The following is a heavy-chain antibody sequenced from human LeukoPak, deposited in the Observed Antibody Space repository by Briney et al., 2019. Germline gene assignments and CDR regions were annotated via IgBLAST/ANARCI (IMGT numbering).Heavy chain of an antibody. CDR1: GFTFSSYV. Sequence: GGSLRLSCAASGFTFSSYVMHWVRQAPGKGLEWVAIISYDGSNEYYADSVKGRFTISRDNSKNTLYLQMNSLRAADTAVYYCARSMSKSYYDSTAYYHFDKWGQGTLVTVSS. J-gene: IGHJ4*02. CDR3: ARSMSKSYYDSTAYYHFDK. V-gene: IGHV3-30*04. CDR2: ISYDGSNE. D-gene: IGHD3-22*01.